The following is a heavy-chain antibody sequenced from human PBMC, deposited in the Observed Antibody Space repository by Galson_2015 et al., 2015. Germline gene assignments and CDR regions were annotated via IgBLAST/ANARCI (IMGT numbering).Heavy chain of an antibody. Sequence: SLRLSCAASGFTFSSYAMSWVRQAPGKGLEWVSAIIGSSGVTNYEASVKGRFTISRDNSKNTLSLQMNSLRAEDTAVYYCAKASSSSYHFDYWGQGTLVTVSS. CDR1: GFTFSSYA. CDR3: AKASSSSYHFDY. D-gene: IGHD6-13*01. J-gene: IGHJ4*02. V-gene: IGHV3-23*01. CDR2: IIGSSGVT.